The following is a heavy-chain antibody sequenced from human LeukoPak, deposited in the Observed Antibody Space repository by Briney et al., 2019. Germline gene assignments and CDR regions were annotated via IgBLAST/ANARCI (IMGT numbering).Heavy chain of an antibody. J-gene: IGHJ4*02. D-gene: IGHD3-10*01. CDR2: ISVSGDTI. CDR1: GFPFSAYE. Sequence: GGSLRLSCAPSGFPFSAYEMNWVRQAPGKGLEWVSYISVSGDTIYYADSVKGRFTISRDNAKKSLYLQMKRVRAEDTAVYYCARYYGSGSYPDYWGQGTLVTVSS. V-gene: IGHV3-48*03. CDR3: ARYYGSGSYPDY.